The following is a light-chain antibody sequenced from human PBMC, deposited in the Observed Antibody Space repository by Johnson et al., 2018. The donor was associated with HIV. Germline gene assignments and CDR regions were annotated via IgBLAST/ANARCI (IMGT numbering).Light chain of an antibody. CDR1: SSNIGNNY. V-gene: IGLV1-51*01. CDR3: GTWDSSLIVYV. CDR2: DNN. J-gene: IGLJ1*01. Sequence: QPVLTQPPSVSAAPGQKVTISCSGSSSNIGNNYVSWYQQLPGTAPKLLIYDNNERPSGIPDRFSGSKSGTSATLGITGLQTGDEADYYCGTWDSSLIVYVFGTGTKVTVL.